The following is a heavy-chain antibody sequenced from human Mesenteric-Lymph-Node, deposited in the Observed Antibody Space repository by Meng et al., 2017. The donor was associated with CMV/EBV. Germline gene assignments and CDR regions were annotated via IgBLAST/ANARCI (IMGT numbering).Heavy chain of an antibody. D-gene: IGHD1-7*01. CDR3: ARDHLPYTWNYGPNYFDY. V-gene: IGHV1-18*01. Sequence: YTFTSNGISWVRQAPGQGREWMGWISGHNGNTNYAQKFQGRVTRTTDTSTSTAYMELRSLRSDDTAVYYCARDHLPYTWNYGPNYFDYWGQGTLVTVSS. CDR2: ISGHNGNT. CDR1: YTFTSNG. J-gene: IGHJ4*02.